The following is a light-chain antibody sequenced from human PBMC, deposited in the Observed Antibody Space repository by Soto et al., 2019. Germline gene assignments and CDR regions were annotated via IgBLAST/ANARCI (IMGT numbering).Light chain of an antibody. CDR3: GTWDSSLSAVV. CDR1: SSNIGNDY. CDR2: DNT. J-gene: IGLJ2*01. Sequence: QSVLTQPPSVSAAPGQKVTISCSGSSSNIGNDYVSWYQQLPGTAPKLLIYDNTKRPSGIPDRVSGSRSGTAATLGITGLQTGDEADYYCGTWDSSLSAVVFGGGTKVTVL. V-gene: IGLV1-51*01.